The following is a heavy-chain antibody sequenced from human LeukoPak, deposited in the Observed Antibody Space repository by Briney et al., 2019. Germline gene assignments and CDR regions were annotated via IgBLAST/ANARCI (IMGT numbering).Heavy chain of an antibody. V-gene: IGHV3-23*01. CDR3: AKNLHDFWSGYTFDY. Sequence: GGSLRLSCAASGCTFSSYAMSWVRQAPGKGLEWVSAISGSGGSTYYADSVKGRFTISRDNSKNTLYLQMNSLRAEDTAVYYCAKNLHDFWSGYTFDYWGQGTLVTVSS. CDR1: GCTFSSYA. J-gene: IGHJ4*02. CDR2: ISGSGGST. D-gene: IGHD3-3*01.